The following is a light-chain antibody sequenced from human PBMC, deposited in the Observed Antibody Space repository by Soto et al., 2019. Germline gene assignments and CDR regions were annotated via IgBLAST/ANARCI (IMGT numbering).Light chain of an antibody. J-gene: IGKJ4*01. CDR3: QQYNSYSMLT. CDR2: KAS. V-gene: IGKV1-5*03. CDR1: QSISSW. Sequence: DIQMTQSPSTLSASVGDRVTITCRASQSISSWLAWYQQKPGKAPKLLIYKASSLESGVPSRFSGGRSGTEFTLTISSLQTDDFATYYCQQYNSYSMLTFGGGTKVEIK.